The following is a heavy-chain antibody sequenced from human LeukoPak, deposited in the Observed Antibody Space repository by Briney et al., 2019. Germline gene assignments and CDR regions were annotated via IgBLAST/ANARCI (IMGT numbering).Heavy chain of an antibody. V-gene: IGHV1-69*05. CDR3: ARFTRGGYYDSSGYYDDYFNY. CDR1: GGTFSSYA. Sequence: GSSVKVSCKASGGTFSSYAISWVRQAPGQGLEWMGRIIPIFGTANYAQKFQGRVTITTDESTSTAYMELSSLRSEDTAVYYCARFTRGGYYDSSGYYDDYFNYWGQGTLVTVSS. J-gene: IGHJ4*02. CDR2: IIPIFGTA. D-gene: IGHD3-22*01.